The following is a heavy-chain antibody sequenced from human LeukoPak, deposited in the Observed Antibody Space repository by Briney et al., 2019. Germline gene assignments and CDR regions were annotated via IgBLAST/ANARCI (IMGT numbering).Heavy chain of an antibody. V-gene: IGHV3-23*01. Sequence: GGSLRLSCAASGFTFSSDAMNRVRQAPGKGLEWVSGISASGGYTYYADSVKGRFTISRDNSKNTLYLQVNSLRVEDTAVYYCAKDRLPLSSAYYYVPFDYWGQGTLVTVSS. CDR3: AKDRLPLSSAYYYVPFDY. CDR1: GFTFSSDA. D-gene: IGHD3-22*01. CDR2: ISASGGYT. J-gene: IGHJ4*02.